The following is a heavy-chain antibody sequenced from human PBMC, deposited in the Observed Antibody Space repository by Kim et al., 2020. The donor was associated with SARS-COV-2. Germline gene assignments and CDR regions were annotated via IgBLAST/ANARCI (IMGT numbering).Heavy chain of an antibody. J-gene: IGHJ5*02. D-gene: IGHD6-13*01. V-gene: IGHV4-39*01. CDR1: GGSISSSSYY. Sequence: SETLSLTCTVSGGSISSSSYYWGWIRQPPGKGLEWIGSIYYSGSTYYNPSLKSRVTISVDTSKNQFSLKLSSVTAADTAVYYCARHGRIAGALNWFDPWGQGTLVTVSS. CDR2: IYYSGST. CDR3: ARHGRIAGALNWFDP.